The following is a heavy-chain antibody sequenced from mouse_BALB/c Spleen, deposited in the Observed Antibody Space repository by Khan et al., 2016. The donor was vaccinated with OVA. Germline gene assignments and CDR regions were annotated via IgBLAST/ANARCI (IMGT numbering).Heavy chain of an antibody. CDR2: INPSSNYR. J-gene: IGHJ2*01. Sequence: QVQLKQSGAELARPGASVKMSCKASGYTFTNYTIHWIKQRPGQGLEWIGYINPSSNYRNYNQKFKDKATLTADKSSSTAYMQLNNLTYDDSSVYYCVIRPVPPYYCDSWGQGTTLTVSS. CDR1: GYTFTNYT. V-gene: IGHV1-4*01. CDR3: VIRPVPPYYCDS.